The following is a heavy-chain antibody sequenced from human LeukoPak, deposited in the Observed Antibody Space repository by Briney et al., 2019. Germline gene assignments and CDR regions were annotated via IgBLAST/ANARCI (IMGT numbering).Heavy chain of an antibody. CDR1: GFTFSDYY. V-gene: IGHV3-11*04. Sequence: GGSLRLSCAASGFTFSDYYMSWIRQAPGKGLEWISYITSSSRTIWYADSVKGRFTISRDNAKNSLYLQMNGLRDDDTAVYYCARIPHPSPAGYWGQGTLVTVSS. CDR3: ARIPHPSPAGY. CDR2: ITSSSRTI. J-gene: IGHJ4*02.